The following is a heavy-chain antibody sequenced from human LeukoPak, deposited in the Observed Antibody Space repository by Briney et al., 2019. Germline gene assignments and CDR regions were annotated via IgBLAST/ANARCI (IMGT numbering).Heavy chain of an antibody. CDR2: IYTSGGT. D-gene: IGHD3-22*01. J-gene: IGHJ5*01. CDR3: ARGGYDSSSNFRIDS. V-gene: IGHV4-4*07. Sequence: SETLSLTCTVSGGSISSYYWSWIRQPAGKGLEWIGRIYTSGGTNYNPSLNSRVTISVDKSKNQFSLKLSSVTAADTAVYYCARGGYDSSSNFRIDSWGQGALVTVSS. CDR1: GGSISSYY.